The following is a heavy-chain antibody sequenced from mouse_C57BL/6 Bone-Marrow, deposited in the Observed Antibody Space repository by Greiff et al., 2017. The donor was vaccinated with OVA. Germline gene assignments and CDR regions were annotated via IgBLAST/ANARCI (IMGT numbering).Heavy chain of an antibody. J-gene: IGHJ1*03. V-gene: IGHV1-54*01. CDR1: GYAFTNYL. D-gene: IGHD6-5*01. CDR2: INPGSGGT. CDR3: ARDSLLCNYWYFDG. Sequence: QVQLQQSGAELVRPGTSVKVSCKASGYAFTNYLIEWVKQRPGQGLEWIGVINPGSGGTNYNEKFKGKATLTADKSSSTAYMQLSSLTSEDSAVYFCARDSLLCNYWYFDGWGTGTTVTVSS.